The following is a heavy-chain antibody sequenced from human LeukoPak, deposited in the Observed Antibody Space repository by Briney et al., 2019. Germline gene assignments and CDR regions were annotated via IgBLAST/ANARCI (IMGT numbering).Heavy chain of an antibody. J-gene: IGHJ4*02. V-gene: IGHV3-73*01. Sequence: GGSLRLSCAASGFTFSGSAMHWVRQASGKGLEWVGRIRSKANSYATAYAASVKGRFTISRDDSKNTAYLQMNSLKTEDTAVYYCTRLNGSSWHNYFDYWGQGTLVTVSS. D-gene: IGHD6-13*01. CDR1: GFTFSGSA. CDR2: IRSKANSYAT. CDR3: TRLNGSSWHNYFDY.